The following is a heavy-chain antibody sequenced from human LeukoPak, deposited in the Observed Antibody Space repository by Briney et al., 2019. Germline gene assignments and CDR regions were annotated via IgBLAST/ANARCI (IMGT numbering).Heavy chain of an antibody. CDR2: INPSGGST. Sequence: ASVKVSCKASGYTFTGYYMHWVRQAPGQGLEWMGIINPSGGSTSYAQKFQGRVTMTRDTSTSTVYMELSSLRSEDTAVYYCARPSITMVRGVIITSQAYSFDYWGQGTLVTVSS. J-gene: IGHJ4*02. CDR1: GYTFTGYY. CDR3: ARPSITMVRGVIITSQAYSFDY. D-gene: IGHD3-10*01. V-gene: IGHV1-46*01.